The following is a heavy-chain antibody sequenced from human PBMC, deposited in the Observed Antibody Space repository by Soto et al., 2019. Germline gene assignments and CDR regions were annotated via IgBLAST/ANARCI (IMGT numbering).Heavy chain of an antibody. D-gene: IGHD2-21*01. V-gene: IGHV3-23*01. J-gene: IGHJ6*02. CDR2: ISGSGGST. Sequence: GGSLRLSCAASGFTFSSYAMSWVRQAPGKGLEWVSAISGSGGSTYYADSVKGRFTISRDNSKNTLYLQMNSLRAEDTAVYYCENRDTRYYNYYCYGMEVWGQGTPATVS. CDR3: ENRDTRYYNYYCYGMEV. CDR1: GFTFSSYA.